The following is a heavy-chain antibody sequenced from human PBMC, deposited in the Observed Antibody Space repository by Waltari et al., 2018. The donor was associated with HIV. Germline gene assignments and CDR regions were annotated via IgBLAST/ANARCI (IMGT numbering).Heavy chain of an antibody. J-gene: IGHJ4*02. Sequence: EVQLVESGGDLVQPGGSLRLSCAASGFTFDSSSMNWVRQAPGKGLEWISYISNNGDNMFYADSVKGRFSISRDNGKSSLYLHMNSLRAEDTAMYYCVRNIEYWGQGTLVTVSS. CDR3: VRNIEY. V-gene: IGHV3-48*01. CDR2: ISNNGDNM. CDR1: GFTFDSSS.